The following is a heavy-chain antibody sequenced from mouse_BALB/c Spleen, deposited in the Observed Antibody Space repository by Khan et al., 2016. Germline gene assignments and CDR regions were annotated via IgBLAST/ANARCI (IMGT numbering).Heavy chain of an antibody. Sequence: EVQLQESGPGLVKPSQSLSLTCTVTGYSITSDYAWNWIRQFPGNRLEWMGYISYSGSTSYNQSLKSRISITRDTAKNQFFLQLNSVTSEDTATYGGARCGYGDKDAMDYWGQGTAVTVSA. CDR1: GYSITSDYA. D-gene: IGHD1-1*01. V-gene: IGHV3-2*02. J-gene: IGHJ4*01. CDR2: ISYSGST. CDR3: ARCGYGDKDAMDY.